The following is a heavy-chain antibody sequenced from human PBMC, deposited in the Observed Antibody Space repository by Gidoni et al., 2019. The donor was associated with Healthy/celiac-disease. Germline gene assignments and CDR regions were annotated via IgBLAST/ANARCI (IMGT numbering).Heavy chain of an antibody. CDR1: GFTFSSYG. J-gene: IGHJ4*02. Sequence: QVQLVESVGGVVQPGRSLRLSCAASGFTFSSYGMHWVRQAPGKGLEWVAVIWYDGSNKYYADSVKGRFTISRDNSKNTLYLQMNSLRAEDTAVYYCARDCGMNTDFGVFDYWGQGTLVTVSS. CDR3: ARDCGMNTDFGVFDY. CDR2: IWYDGSNK. D-gene: IGHD3-3*01. V-gene: IGHV3-33*01.